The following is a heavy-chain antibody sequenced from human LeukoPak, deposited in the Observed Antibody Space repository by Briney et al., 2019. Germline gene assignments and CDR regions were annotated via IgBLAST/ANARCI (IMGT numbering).Heavy chain of an antibody. J-gene: IGHJ6*02. CDR2: INPNSGGT. CDR3: ARGLMAFPIRDYGMDV. V-gene: IGHV1-2*02. Sequence: GASVKVSCKASGHTFTGYYMHWVRQAPGQGLEWMGWINPNSGGTNYAQKFQGRVTMTRDTSISTAYMELSRLRSDDTAVYYCARGLMAFPIRDYGMDVWGQGTTVTVSS. D-gene: IGHD2-8*01. CDR1: GHTFTGYY.